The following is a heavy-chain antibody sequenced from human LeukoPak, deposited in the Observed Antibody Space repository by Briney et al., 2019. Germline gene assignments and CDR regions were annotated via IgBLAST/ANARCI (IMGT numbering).Heavy chain of an antibody. Sequence: APVKVSCKASGYTFTGYYMHWVRQAPGQGLEWMGRINPNSGGTNYAQKFQGRVTMTRDTSISTAYMELSRLRSDDTAVYYCAVLLWFGELLQDYWGQGTLVTVSS. V-gene: IGHV1-2*06. CDR3: AVLLWFGELLQDY. J-gene: IGHJ4*02. CDR1: GYTFTGYY. D-gene: IGHD3-10*01. CDR2: INPNSGGT.